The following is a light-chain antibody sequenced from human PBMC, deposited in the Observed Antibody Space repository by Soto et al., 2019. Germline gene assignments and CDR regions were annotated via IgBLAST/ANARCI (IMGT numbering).Light chain of an antibody. CDR2: GNN. CDR1: GSSIGTNT. V-gene: IGLV1-44*01. J-gene: IGLJ2*01. CDR3: AAWDGSLNNVL. Sequence: QSVLTQPPSASGTPGQRVTISCSGSGSSIGTNTVNWYRQLPGTAPKLLIFGNNKRPSGVPDRFSGSNSGTSASLGISGLQSEDEADYYCAAWDGSLNNVLFGGGTQLTVL.